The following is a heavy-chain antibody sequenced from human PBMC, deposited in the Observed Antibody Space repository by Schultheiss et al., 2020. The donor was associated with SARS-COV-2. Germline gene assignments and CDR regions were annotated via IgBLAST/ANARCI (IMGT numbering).Heavy chain of an antibody. CDR3: ARSVGKYSYGGWGYFDL. J-gene: IGHJ2*01. D-gene: IGHD5-18*01. CDR2: ISGSGGST. Sequence: GGSLRLSCAASGFTFSSYAMSWVRQAPGKGLEWVSAISGSGGSTYYADSVKGRFTISRDNSKNTLYLQMNSLRAEDTAVYYCARSVGKYSYGGWGYFDLWGRGTLVTVSS. CDR1: GFTFSSYA. V-gene: IGHV3-23*01.